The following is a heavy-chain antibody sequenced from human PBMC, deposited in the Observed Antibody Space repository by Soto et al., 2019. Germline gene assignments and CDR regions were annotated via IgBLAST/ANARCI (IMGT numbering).Heavy chain of an antibody. D-gene: IGHD6-19*01. J-gene: IGHJ4*02. CDR2: ISDSGATT. Sequence: GSLRLSCASSGFPFGENAMSWVRQAPGKGLEWVSGISDSGATTYYADSVRGRFTISRDNSKNTLYLQMKSLRAEDSASYYCAKEDTSSGSLDYWGQGALVTVSS. CDR1: GFPFGENA. CDR3: AKEDTSSGSLDY. V-gene: IGHV3-23*01.